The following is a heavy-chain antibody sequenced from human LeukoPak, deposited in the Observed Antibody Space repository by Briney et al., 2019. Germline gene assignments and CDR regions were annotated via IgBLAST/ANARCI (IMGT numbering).Heavy chain of an antibody. D-gene: IGHD3-22*01. J-gene: IGHJ3*02. CDR1: GGSFSGYY. Sequence: PSETLSLTCAVYGGSFSGYYWSWIRQPPGKGLEWIGEINHSGSTNYNPSLKSRVTMSVDTSKNQFSLKLSSVTAADTAVYYCAREEGYYSHPGAFDIWGQGTMVTVSS. V-gene: IGHV4-34*01. CDR3: AREEGYYSHPGAFDI. CDR2: INHSGST.